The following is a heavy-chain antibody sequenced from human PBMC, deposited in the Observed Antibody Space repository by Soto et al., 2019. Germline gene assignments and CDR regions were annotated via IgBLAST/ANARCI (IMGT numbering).Heavy chain of an antibody. CDR3: ATSSAWYPYFDY. CDR2: IDPSDSYT. V-gene: IGHV5-10-1*01. J-gene: IGHJ4*02. Sequence: GESLKISCKGSGYSFTSYRISWVRQMPGKGLEWMGRIDPSDSYTNYSPSFQGHVTISADKSISTAYLQWSSLMASDTAMYYCATSSAWYPYFDYWGQGTLVTVSS. D-gene: IGHD6-19*01. CDR1: GYSFTSYR.